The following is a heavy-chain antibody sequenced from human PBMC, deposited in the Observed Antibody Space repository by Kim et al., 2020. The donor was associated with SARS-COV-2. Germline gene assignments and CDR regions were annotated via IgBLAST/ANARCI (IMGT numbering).Heavy chain of an antibody. Sequence: GGSLRLSCAASGFIFSSYAMSWVRQAPGKGLEWVSGISGSGGSPYYADSVKGRFTISRDNSNNTLYLQMDSLRVEDTALYYCAKDLDRGFVSWGQGALVT. D-gene: IGHD2-2*03. V-gene: IGHV3-23*01. CDR3: AKDLDRGFVS. J-gene: IGHJ5*02. CDR2: ISGSGGSP. CDR1: GFIFSSYA.